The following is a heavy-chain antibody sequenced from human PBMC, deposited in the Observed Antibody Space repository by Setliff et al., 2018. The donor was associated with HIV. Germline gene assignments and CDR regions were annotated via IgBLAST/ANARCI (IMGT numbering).Heavy chain of an antibody. D-gene: IGHD3-16*01. CDR3: ARPSHVYDDDGPLGY. CDR2: MNPSTGEI. CDR1: GYSFTAYD. Sequence: ASVKVSCKTSGYSFTAYDINWVRQATGRGLEWMAWMNPSTGEIGYAQKFQGRLTMTRDSSITTAFMELRGLRSEDTAIYYCARPSHVYDDDGPLGYWGQGTLVT. V-gene: IGHV1-8*01. J-gene: IGHJ4*02.